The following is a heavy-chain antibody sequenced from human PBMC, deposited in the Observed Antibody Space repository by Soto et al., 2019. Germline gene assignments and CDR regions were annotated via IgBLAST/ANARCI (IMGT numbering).Heavy chain of an antibody. CDR2: IYPGDSDT. CDR1: GYSFTSYW. V-gene: IGHV5-51*01. D-gene: IGHD2-15*01. Sequence: GESLKISCKGSGYSFTSYWIGWVRQMPGKGLEWMGIIYPGDSDTRYSPSFQGQVTISADKSISTAYLQWSSLKASDTAMYYCARHLIGVCSGGSCYSITLDYWGQGTLVTVSS. J-gene: IGHJ4*02. CDR3: ARHLIGVCSGGSCYSITLDY.